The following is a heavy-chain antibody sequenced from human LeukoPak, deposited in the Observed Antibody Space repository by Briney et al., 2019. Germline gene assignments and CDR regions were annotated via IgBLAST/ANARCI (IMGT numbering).Heavy chain of an antibody. CDR3: ARGQARLSWFDP. J-gene: IGHJ5*02. Sequence: SETLSLTCSVSGYSISSAYYWGWIRQPPGKGLEWIATIHYSGSTYYNPSLKSRVTISLDTSKNQFSLKLNSVAAADTAVYYCARGQARLSWFDPWGQGTLVTVSS. D-gene: IGHD6-19*01. V-gene: IGHV4-38-2*02. CDR1: GYSISSAYY. CDR2: IHYSGST.